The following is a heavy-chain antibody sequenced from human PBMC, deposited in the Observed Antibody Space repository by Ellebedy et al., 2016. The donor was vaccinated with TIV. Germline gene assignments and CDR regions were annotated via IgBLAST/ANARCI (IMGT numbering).Heavy chain of an antibody. D-gene: IGHD3-16*01. V-gene: IGHV4-59*13. CDR1: GGSISSYY. CDR3: ARLGTEYYFDY. CDR2: IYYSGST. Sequence: SETLSLTXTVSGGSISSYYWSWIRQPPGKGLEWIGYIYYSGSTNYNPSLKSRVTISVDTSKNQFSLKLSSVTAADTAVYYCARLGTEYYFDYWGQGTLVTVSS. J-gene: IGHJ4*02.